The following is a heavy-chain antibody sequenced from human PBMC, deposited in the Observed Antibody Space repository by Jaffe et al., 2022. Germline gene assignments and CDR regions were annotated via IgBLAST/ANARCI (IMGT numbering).Heavy chain of an antibody. Sequence: EVQLVESGGGLVQPGRSLRLSCTASGFTFGDYAMSWVRQAPGKGLEWVGFIRSKAYGGTTEYAASVKGRFTISRDDSKSIAYLQMNSLKTEDTAVYYCTRVEGLRRAWIQLWLQSCYFDYWGQGTLVTVSS. V-gene: IGHV3-49*04. CDR3: TRVEGLRRAWIQLWLQSCYFDY. CDR1: GFTFGDYA. J-gene: IGHJ4*02. CDR2: IRSKAYGGTT. D-gene: IGHD5-18*01.